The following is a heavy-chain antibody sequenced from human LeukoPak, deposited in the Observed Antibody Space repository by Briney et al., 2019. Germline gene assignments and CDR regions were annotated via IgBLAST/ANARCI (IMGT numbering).Heavy chain of an antibody. J-gene: IGHJ4*02. CDR3: ARDPVAAMVYFDY. D-gene: IGHD2-15*01. V-gene: IGHV3-7*01. Sequence: DSVKGRLTISRDNAKNSLFLQMNSLRAEDTAVYYCARDPVAAMVYFDYWGQGTLVTVSS.